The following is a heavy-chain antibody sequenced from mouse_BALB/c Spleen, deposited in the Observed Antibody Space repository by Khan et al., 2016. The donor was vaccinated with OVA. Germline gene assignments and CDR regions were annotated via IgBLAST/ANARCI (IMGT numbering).Heavy chain of an antibody. CDR3: ARRAYYDGSGVFAY. CDR2: ISSGGSYT. J-gene: IGHJ3*01. D-gene: IGHD1-1*01. V-gene: IGHV5-6*01. CDR1: GFTFSTYG. Sequence: EVELVESGGDLVKPGGSLKLSCAASGFTFSTYGMSWVRQTPDKRLEWVATISSGGSYTYYPDSVKGRFTISRDNAKNTLYLQMSSLKSEDTAMYYCARRAYYDGSGVFAYWGQGTLVTVSA.